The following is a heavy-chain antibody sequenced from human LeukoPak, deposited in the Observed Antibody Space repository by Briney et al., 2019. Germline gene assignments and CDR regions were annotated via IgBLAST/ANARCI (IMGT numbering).Heavy chain of an antibody. J-gene: IGHJ2*01. CDR3: AKDSFSGNGIWYFDI. CDR1: GFTFSTYA. V-gene: IGHV3-23*01. Sequence: GGSLRLSCAASGFTFSTYAMSWVRQSPGQGLEWVSAISNTGGNTYYADSVRGRFTMSRDNSKNTLYLRMNSLRAEDTAVYYCAKDSFSGNGIWYFDIWGRGTLVTVSS. CDR2: ISNTGGNT. D-gene: IGHD3-10*01.